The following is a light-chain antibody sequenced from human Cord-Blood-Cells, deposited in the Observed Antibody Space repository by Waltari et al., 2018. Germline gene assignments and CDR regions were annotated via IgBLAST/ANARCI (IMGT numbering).Light chain of an antibody. CDR3: QAWDSSTYV. Sequence: SYELTQPPSVSVSPGQTASITRPGDNLGVKYACWYQQKPGQSPVLVIYQDSKRPSGIPERFSGSNSGNTATLTISGTQATDEADYYCQAWDSSTYVFGTGTKVTVL. J-gene: IGLJ1*01. V-gene: IGLV3-1*01. CDR1: NLGVKY. CDR2: QDS.